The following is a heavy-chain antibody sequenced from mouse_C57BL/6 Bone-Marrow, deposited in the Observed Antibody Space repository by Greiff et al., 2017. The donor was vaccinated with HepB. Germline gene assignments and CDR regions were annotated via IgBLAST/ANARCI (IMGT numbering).Heavy chain of an antibody. CDR3: ARQAYYYGSGAY. Sequence: VKLVESGAELARPGASVKLSCKASGYTFTSYGISWVKQRTGQGLEWIGEIYPRSGNTYYNEKFKGKATLTADKSSSTAYMELRSLTSEDSAVYFCARQAYYYGSGAYWGQGTLVTVSA. V-gene: IGHV1-81*01. J-gene: IGHJ3*01. CDR2: IYPRSGNT. CDR1: GYTFTSYG. D-gene: IGHD1-1*01.